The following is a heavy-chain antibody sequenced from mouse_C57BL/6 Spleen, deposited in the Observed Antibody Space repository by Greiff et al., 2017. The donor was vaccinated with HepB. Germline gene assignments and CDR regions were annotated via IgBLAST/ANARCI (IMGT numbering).Heavy chain of an antibody. J-gene: IGHJ4*01. D-gene: IGHD4-1*01. CDR1: GFTFSSYA. CDR2: ISDGGSYT. V-gene: IGHV5-4*01. CDR3: AREKLGREDYAMDY. Sequence: EVMLVESGGGLVKPGGSLKLSCAASGFTFSSYAMSWVRQTPEKRLEWVATISDGGSYTYYPDNVKGRFTISRDNAKNNLYLQMSHLKSEDTAMYYCAREKLGREDYAMDYWGQGTSVTVSS.